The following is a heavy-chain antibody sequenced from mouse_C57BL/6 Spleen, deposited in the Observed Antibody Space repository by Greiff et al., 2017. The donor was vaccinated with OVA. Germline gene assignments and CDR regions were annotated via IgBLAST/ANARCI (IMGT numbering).Heavy chain of an antibody. J-gene: IGHJ4*01. CDR3: ARNYVSSYAYAMDY. D-gene: IGHD1-1*01. V-gene: IGHV5-17*01. CDR2: ISSGSSTI. Sequence: EVKLMESGGGLVKPGGSLKLSCAASGFTFSDYGMHWVRQAPEKGLEWVAYISSGSSTIYYADTVKGRFTISRDNAKNTLFQQMTSLRSEDTAVYYCARNYVSSYAYAMDYWGQGTSVTVSS. CDR1: GFTFSDYG.